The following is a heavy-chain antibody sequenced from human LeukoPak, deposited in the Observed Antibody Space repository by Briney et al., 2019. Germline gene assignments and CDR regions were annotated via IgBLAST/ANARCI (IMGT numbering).Heavy chain of an antibody. D-gene: IGHD5-18*01. Sequence: SETLSLTCTVSGGSISSSSYYWGWIRQPPGKGLEWIGSIYYSGSTYYNPSLKSRVTISVDTSKNQFSLKLSSVTAADTAVYYCARFGYSYGKRHFDYWGQGTLVTVSS. CDR1: GGSISSSSYY. CDR3: ARFGYSYGKRHFDY. V-gene: IGHV4-39*07. J-gene: IGHJ4*02. CDR2: IYYSGST.